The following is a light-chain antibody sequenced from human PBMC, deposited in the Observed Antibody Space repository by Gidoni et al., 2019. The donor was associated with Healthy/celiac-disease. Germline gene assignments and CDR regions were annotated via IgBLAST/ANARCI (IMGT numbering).Light chain of an antibody. J-gene: IGKJ4*01. Sequence: DIVMTQSPDSLAVSLGERATINCKSSQSVLYSSNNKNYLAWYQQKPGQPPKLLIYWASSGNPPDFTLTISSLQAEDVAVYYCQQYYSTPPTFGGGTKVEIK. CDR2: WAS. CDR3: QQYYSTPPT. CDR1: QSVLYSSNNKNY. V-gene: IGKV4-1*01.